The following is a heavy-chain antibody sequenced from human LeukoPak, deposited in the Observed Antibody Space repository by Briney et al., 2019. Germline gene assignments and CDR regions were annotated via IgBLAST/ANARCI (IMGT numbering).Heavy chain of an antibody. Sequence: GGSLRLSCEASGFTFSSYEMKWVRQAPGKGLEWVAYISISGGTIYYADSVKGRFTISRDNAKSSLYLQMNSLRAEDTAIYYCARDAYRIAVAGYFDYWGQGTLVTVSS. J-gene: IGHJ4*02. D-gene: IGHD6-19*01. CDR3: ARDAYRIAVAGYFDY. V-gene: IGHV3-48*03. CDR1: GFTFSSYE. CDR2: ISISGGTI.